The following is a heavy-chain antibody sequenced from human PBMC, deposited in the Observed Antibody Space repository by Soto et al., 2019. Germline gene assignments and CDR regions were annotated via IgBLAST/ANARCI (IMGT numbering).Heavy chain of an antibody. J-gene: IGHJ6*02. Sequence: GASVKVSCKASGYTFTSYYMHWVRQAPGQGLEWMGIINPSGGSTSYAQKFQGRVTMTRDTSTSTVYMELSSLRSEDTAVYYCARGGYSYGPGGYYYYGMDVWGQGTTVTVSS. V-gene: IGHV1-46*01. CDR3: ARGGYSYGPGGYYYYGMDV. D-gene: IGHD5-18*01. CDR2: INPSGGST. CDR1: GYTFTSYY.